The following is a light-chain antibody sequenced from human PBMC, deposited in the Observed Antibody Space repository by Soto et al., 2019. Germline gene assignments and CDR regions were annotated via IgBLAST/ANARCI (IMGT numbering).Light chain of an antibody. V-gene: IGKV1-12*01. J-gene: IGKJ4*01. CDR3: QQANSSPLT. CDR2: TAS. CDR1: QGISSR. Sequence: DIQMTQSPSSVSASVGDRVTITCRASQGISSRLAWYQQKPGKAPKLPIYTASSLQSGVPSRFSGSGSETDFTLTISSLQPEDFATYYCQQANSSPLTVGGGTKVEIK.